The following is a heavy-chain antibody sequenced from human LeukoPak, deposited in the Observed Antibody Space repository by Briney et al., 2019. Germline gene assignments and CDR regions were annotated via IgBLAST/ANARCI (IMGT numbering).Heavy chain of an antibody. V-gene: IGHV3-23*01. Sequence: PGGSLRLSCAASGFTFCSFAMSCVRQAPGRGLGWVSTFSGGGGGTYYADSVKGRFSISRDNSKNTLYLQMNSLRDEDTAVYYCARDWGVRGVKSYYYYMDVWGKGTTVTISS. CDR2: FSGGGGGT. J-gene: IGHJ6*03. D-gene: IGHD3-10*01. CDR1: GFTFCSFA. CDR3: ARDWGVRGVKSYYYYMDV.